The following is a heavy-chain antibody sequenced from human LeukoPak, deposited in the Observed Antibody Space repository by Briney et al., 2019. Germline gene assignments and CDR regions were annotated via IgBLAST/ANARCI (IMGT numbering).Heavy chain of an antibody. CDR2: ISSSSSYI. Sequence: GGSLRLSCAASGFTFSSYSMNWVRQAPGKGLEWVSSISSSSSYIYYADSVKGRFTISGDNAKNSLYLQMNSLRAEDTAVYYCARDSRVVVINVWFDPWGQGTLVTVSS. CDR3: ARDSRVVVINVWFDP. J-gene: IGHJ5*02. V-gene: IGHV3-21*01. D-gene: IGHD3-22*01. CDR1: GFTFSSYS.